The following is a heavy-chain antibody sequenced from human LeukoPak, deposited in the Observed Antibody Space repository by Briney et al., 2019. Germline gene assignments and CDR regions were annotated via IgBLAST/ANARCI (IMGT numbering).Heavy chain of an antibody. Sequence: GGSLRLSCAASGFAFTTYAMSWVRQAPGKGLEWVSDINSSGDSTYYADSVKGRFTISRDNSKNTLYLQMNSLRAEDTAVYYCAKDRGYYYDSSGLDYWGQGTLVTVSS. D-gene: IGHD3-22*01. CDR3: AKDRGYYYDSSGLDY. J-gene: IGHJ4*02. V-gene: IGHV3-23*01. CDR2: INSSGDST. CDR1: GFAFTTYA.